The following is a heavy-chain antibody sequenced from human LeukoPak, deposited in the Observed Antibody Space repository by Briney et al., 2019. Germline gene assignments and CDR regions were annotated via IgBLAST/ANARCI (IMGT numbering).Heavy chain of an antibody. D-gene: IGHD6-13*01. V-gene: IGHV3-30*02. J-gene: IGHJ5*02. Sequence: GGSLRLSCAASGFTFSSYGMHWVRQAPGKGLEWVAFIRYDGSNKYYADSVKGRFTISRDNAKNSLYLQMNSLRAEDTAVYYCARGGYSSSWYPPPWFDPWGQGTLVTVSS. CDR1: GFTFSSYG. CDR2: IRYDGSNK. CDR3: ARGGYSSSWYPPPWFDP.